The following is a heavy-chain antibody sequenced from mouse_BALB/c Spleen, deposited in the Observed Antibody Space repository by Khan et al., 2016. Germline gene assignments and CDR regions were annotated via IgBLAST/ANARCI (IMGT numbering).Heavy chain of an antibody. Sequence: EVQLQESGPGLVKPSQSLSLTCTVSDYSITNDYAWNWIRQFPGNKLEWMGYIHYSGTTRSNPSLKSRISITRDTSKNQFFLQLNSVTAEDTATYYCARSGFDFGSRYYFDYWGQGTTRSVSS. CDR3: ARSGFDFGSRYYFDY. CDR2: IHYSGTT. D-gene: IGHD1-1*01. CDR1: DYSITNDYA. J-gene: IGHJ2*01. V-gene: IGHV3-2*02.